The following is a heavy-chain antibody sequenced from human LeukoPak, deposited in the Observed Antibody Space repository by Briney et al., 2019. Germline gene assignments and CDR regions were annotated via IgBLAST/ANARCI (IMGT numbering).Heavy chain of an antibody. CDR3: ARRDSSGWYYFDY. D-gene: IGHD6-19*01. V-gene: IGHV5-51*01. CDR1: EYSFTSYW. CDR2: IYPGDSDT. J-gene: IGHJ4*02. Sequence: HGESLKISCKGSEYSFTSYWIGWVRQMPGKGLGWMGIIYPGDSDTRYSPSFQGQVTISAVKTISTAYLQWSSLKASDTAMYYCARRDSSGWYYFDYWGQGTPVTVSS.